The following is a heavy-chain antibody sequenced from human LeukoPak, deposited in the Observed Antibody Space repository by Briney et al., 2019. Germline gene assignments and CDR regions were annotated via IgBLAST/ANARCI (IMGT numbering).Heavy chain of an antibody. CDR2: INDSGSST. D-gene: IGHD3-10*01. J-gene: IGHJ4*02. CDR3: TKGHYVSGSSPDF. V-gene: IGHV3-23*01. CDR1: RFTFRKYA. Sequence: GGSLRLSCAASRFTFRKYAMTWVRQAPGKGLEWVSGINDSGSSTYYTDSVKGRFTISRDNAKNTVYLQMNNLRVEDMAVYYCTKGHYVSGSSPDFWGQGTLVTVSS.